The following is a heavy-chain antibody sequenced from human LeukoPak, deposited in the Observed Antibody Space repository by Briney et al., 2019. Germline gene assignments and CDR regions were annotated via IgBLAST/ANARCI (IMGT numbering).Heavy chain of an antibody. CDR1: GYTLTELS. D-gene: IGHD3-22*01. V-gene: IGHV1-24*01. CDR3: AILPNPGYYDSSGYLPFDY. J-gene: IGHJ4*02. Sequence: ASVKVSCKVSGYTLTELSMHWVRQAPGKGLEWMGGFDPEDGETTYAQKFQGRVTMTEDTSTDTAYMELSSLRSEDTAVYYCAILPNPGYYDSSGYLPFDYWGQGTLVTVSS. CDR2: FDPEDGET.